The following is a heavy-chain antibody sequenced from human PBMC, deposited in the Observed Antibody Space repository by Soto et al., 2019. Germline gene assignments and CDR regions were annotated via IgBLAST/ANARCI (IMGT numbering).Heavy chain of an antibody. J-gene: IGHJ6*02. CDR3: ATNQLDIVVVPAAMNYYYYYGMDV. V-gene: IGHV3-23*01. CDR2: ISGSGGST. Sequence: GGSLRLSCAASGFTFSSYAMNWVRQAPGKGLEWVSAISGSGGSTYYADSVKGRFTISRDNSKNTLYLQMNSLRAEDTAVYYCATNQLDIVVVPAAMNYYYYYGMDVWGQGTTVTSP. D-gene: IGHD2-2*03. CDR1: GFTFSSYA.